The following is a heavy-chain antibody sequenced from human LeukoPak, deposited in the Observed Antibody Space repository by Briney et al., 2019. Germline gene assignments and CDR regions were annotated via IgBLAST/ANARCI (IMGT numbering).Heavy chain of an antibody. CDR1: GCTFSSYS. V-gene: IGHV3-21*01. CDR2: ISSSSSYI. CDR3: ARNIVVGSRGYYYGMDV. D-gene: IGHD2-15*01. Sequence: AGGSLRLSCAASGCTFSSYSMNRVRQAPGKGLKWVSSISSSSSYIYYADSVKGRFTISRDNAKNSLYLQMNSLRAEDTAVYYCARNIVVGSRGYYYGMDVWGQGTTVTVSS. J-gene: IGHJ6*02.